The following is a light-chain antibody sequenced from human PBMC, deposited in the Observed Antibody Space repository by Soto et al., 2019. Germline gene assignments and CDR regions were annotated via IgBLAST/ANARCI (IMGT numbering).Light chain of an antibody. Sequence: QSVLTQPRSVSGSPGQSVTISCTGTSSDVGGYNYVSWYQQHPGKAPKLMIYTVTKRPSGVPDRFSGSKSDNTASLTISGLQSDDEADYSCCSYAGSSSYVFGPGTKVTVL. CDR1: SSDVGGYNY. V-gene: IGLV2-11*01. CDR2: TVT. CDR3: CSYAGSSSYV. J-gene: IGLJ1*01.